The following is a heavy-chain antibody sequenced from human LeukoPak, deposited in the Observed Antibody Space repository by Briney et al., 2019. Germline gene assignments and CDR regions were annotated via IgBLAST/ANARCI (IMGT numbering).Heavy chain of an antibody. CDR2: TYPDGNS. J-gene: IGHJ6*02. CDR3: ARKMSIVGAQGWGYGVDV. Sequence: GGSLRLSCAASGFTVSSNYMSWVRQARGKGLEWVSITYPDGNSYYADSVKGRFTISRDNYKNTLFLQMNSLRAEDTAVYYCARKMSIVGAQGWGYGVDVWGHGTTVTVSS. CDR1: GFTVSSNY. D-gene: IGHD1-26*01. V-gene: IGHV3-53*01.